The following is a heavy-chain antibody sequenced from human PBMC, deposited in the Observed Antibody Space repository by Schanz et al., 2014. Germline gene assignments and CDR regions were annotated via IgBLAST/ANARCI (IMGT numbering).Heavy chain of an antibody. V-gene: IGHV3-7*03. CDR1: GFTFSEVY. Sequence: EVRLVESGGGLVEPGGSLRLSCSGSGFTFSEVYMSWVRQAPGKGLEWVANIKQDGIEKYYVDSVKGRFTISRDNAKNSLYLQMNTLRAEDTAVYYCARACCRQENHYYYTGMDVWGQGTTVTVSS. CDR2: IKQDGIEK. CDR3: ARACCRQENHYYYTGMDV. J-gene: IGHJ6*02. D-gene: IGHD2-15*01.